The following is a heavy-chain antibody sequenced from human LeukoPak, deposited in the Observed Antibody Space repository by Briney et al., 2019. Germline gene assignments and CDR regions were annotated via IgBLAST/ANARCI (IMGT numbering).Heavy chain of an antibody. V-gene: IGHV3-21*01. CDR3: ARGYSNYVYYYYYYMDA. J-gene: IGHJ6*03. CDR1: GFTFSSYS. Sequence: GGSLRLSCAASGFTFSSYSMNWVRQAPGKGLEWVSSISSSSSYIYYADSVKGRFTISRDNAKNSLYLQMNSLRAEDTAVYYCARGYSNYVYYYYYYMDAWGKGTTVTVSS. D-gene: IGHD4-11*01. CDR2: ISSSSSYI.